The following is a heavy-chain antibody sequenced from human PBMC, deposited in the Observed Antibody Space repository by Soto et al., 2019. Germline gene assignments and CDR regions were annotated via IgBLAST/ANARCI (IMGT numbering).Heavy chain of an antibody. CDR2: FDPEDGET. CDR1: GYTLTELS. Sequence: ASVKVSCKVSGYTLTELSMHWVRQAPGKGLEWMGGFDPEDGETIYAQKFQGRVTMTEDTSTDTAYMELNSLRAEDTAVYYCAKDAFVLTGYSRFDYWGQGTLVTVSS. J-gene: IGHJ4*02. V-gene: IGHV1-24*01. D-gene: IGHD3-9*01. CDR3: AKDAFVLTGYSRFDY.